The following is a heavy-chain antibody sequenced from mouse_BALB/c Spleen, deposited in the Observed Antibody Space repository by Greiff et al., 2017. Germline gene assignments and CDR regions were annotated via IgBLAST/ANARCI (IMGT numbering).Heavy chain of an antibody. V-gene: IGHV5-12-1*01. Sequence: EVKLMESGGGLVKPGGSLKLSCAASGFAFSSYDMSWVRQTPEKRLEWVAYISSGGGSTYYPDTVKGRFTISRDNAKNTLYLQMSSLKSEDTAMYYCARHEDEYAYFDYWGQGTTLTVSS. J-gene: IGHJ2*01. CDR1: GFAFSSYD. CDR3: ARHEDEYAYFDY. CDR2: ISSGGGST. D-gene: IGHD5-2*01.